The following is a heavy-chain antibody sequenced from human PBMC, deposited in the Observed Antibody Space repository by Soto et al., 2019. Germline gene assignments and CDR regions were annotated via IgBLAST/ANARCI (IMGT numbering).Heavy chain of an antibody. CDR2: IIPIFGTA. Sequence: SVKVSCKASGGTFSSYAISWVRQAPGQGLEWMGGIIPIFGTANYAQKFQGRVTITADESTSTAYMELSSLRSEDTAVYYCARWIGGAAAGNIYYYYGMDVWGQGTTVTVYS. CDR1: GGTFSSYA. V-gene: IGHV1-69*13. CDR3: ARWIGGAAAGNIYYYYGMDV. J-gene: IGHJ6*02. D-gene: IGHD6-13*01.